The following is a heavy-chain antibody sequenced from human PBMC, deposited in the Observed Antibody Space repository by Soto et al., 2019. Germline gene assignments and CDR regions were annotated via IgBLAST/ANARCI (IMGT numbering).Heavy chain of an antibody. V-gene: IGHV3-30-3*01. CDR3: ARDPGVGDYYYYGMDV. CDR1: GFTFSSYA. CDR2: ISYDGSNK. D-gene: IGHD3-16*01. Sequence: QVQLVESGGGVVQPGRSLRLSCAASGFTFSSYAMHWVRQAPGKGLEWVAVISYDGSNKYYADSVKGRFTISRDNSKNTLYLQMNSLRAEDTAVYYCARDPGVGDYYYYGMDVWGQGTTVTVSS. J-gene: IGHJ6*02.